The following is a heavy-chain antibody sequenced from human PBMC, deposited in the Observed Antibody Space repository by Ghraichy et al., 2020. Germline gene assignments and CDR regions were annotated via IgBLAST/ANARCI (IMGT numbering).Heavy chain of an antibody. Sequence: SETLSLTCTVSGGSISSYYWSWIRQPPGKGLEWIGYVYYSGTTNYNPSLKSRVTISVDTSKKQFSLKLSSVTAADTAVYYCAKHEGIGGYFFDYWGQGTLVTVSS. J-gene: IGHJ4*02. CDR3: AKHEGIGGYFFDY. CDR1: GGSISSYY. V-gene: IGHV4-59*08. D-gene: IGHD3-16*01. CDR2: VYYSGTT.